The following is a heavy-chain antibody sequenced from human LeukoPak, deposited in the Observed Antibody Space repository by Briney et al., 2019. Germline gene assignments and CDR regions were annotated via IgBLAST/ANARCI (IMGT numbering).Heavy chain of an antibody. D-gene: IGHD3-3*01. CDR3: ARWRGGKGLLNPPYFDY. V-gene: IGHV3-11*04. CDR2: ISSSGRTI. J-gene: IGHJ4*02. Sequence: GGSLRLSCAASGFTFSDYYMSWIRQAPGKGLEWLSCISSSGRTIYYADSVKGRFTISRDNAKNSLYLQMSSLRVEDTAVYSCARWRGGKGLLNPPYFDYWGLGTLVTVSS. CDR1: GFTFSDYY.